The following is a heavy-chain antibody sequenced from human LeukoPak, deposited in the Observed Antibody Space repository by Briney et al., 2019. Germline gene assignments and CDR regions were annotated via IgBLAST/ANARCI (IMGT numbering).Heavy chain of an antibody. V-gene: IGHV4-34*01. D-gene: IGHD3-22*01. CDR3: ARYAWGSGYYYDRPTFDY. J-gene: IGHJ4*02. Sequence: SETLSLTCAVYGGSFSGYYWSWIRQPPGKGLEWVGEINHSGRTNYNPSLQSRVPISVAQSKNQFSLKLSSVTAADTAVYYCARYAWGSGYYYDRPTFDYWGQGTLVTVSS. CDR1: GGSFSGYY. CDR2: INHSGRT.